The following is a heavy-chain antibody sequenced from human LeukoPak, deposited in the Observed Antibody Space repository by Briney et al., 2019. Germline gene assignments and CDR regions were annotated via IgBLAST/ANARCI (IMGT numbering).Heavy chain of an antibody. CDR2: INHSGST. J-gene: IGHJ4*02. CDR1: GGSFSGYY. D-gene: IGHD3-10*01. CDR3: ARVQLVRGKYFDY. Sequence: SETLSLTCAVYGGSFSGYYWSWIRQPPGKGLEWIGEINHSGSTNYNPSLKGRVTISVDTSKNQFSLKLSSVTAADTAVYYCARVQLVRGKYFDYWGQGTLVTVSS. V-gene: IGHV4-34*01.